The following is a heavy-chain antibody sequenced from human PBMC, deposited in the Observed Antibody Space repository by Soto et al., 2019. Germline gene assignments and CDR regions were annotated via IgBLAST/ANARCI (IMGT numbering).Heavy chain of an antibody. CDR1: GFTFSSYG. D-gene: IGHD3-10*01. CDR2: IWYDGSNK. Sequence: QVQLVESGGGVVQPGRSLRLSCAASGFTFSSYGMHWVRQAPGKGLEWVAVIWYDGSNKYYADSVKGRFTISRDNSKNPLMLQMNSVRAEDRAVYYCRKEGCGEGGALDIWGQGTMVPVSS. J-gene: IGHJ3*02. V-gene: IGHV3-33*06. CDR3: RKEGCGEGGALDI.